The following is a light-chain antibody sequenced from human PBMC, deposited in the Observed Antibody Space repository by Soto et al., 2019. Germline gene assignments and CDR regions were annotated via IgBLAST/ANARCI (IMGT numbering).Light chain of an antibody. V-gene: IGKV3-20*01. CDR3: QQYTSSTWT. J-gene: IGKJ1*01. Sequence: EIVLTQSPGTLSLSPGERATLSCRASQSVSSSYLAWYQQKPGQAPRLLIYGASSMATGIPDRFSGSGSGTDFTLTISRLEPEDFAVYYCQQYTSSTWTFGQGTKVEIK. CDR2: GAS. CDR1: QSVSSSY.